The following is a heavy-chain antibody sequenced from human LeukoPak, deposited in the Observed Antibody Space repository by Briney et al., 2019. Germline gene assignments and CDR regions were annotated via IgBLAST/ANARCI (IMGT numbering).Heavy chain of an antibody. CDR2: ICSAGSAT. D-gene: IGHD2-8*01. Sequence: GGSLRLSCAASGFTFSDSWMHWVRQAPGEGLEWVSRICSAGSATTYADSVKGRFTISRANAKNTLYLQMNSLAAEDTAVYYGAGAGFHAIDYWGQGTLVTVSS. CDR1: GFTFSDSW. V-gene: IGHV3-74*03. J-gene: IGHJ4*02. CDR3: AGAGFHAIDY.